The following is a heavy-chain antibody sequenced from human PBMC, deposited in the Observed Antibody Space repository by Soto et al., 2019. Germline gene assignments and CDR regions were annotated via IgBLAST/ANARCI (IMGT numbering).Heavy chain of an antibody. J-gene: IGHJ4*02. CDR1: GGSISSYY. CDR2: IYYSGST. D-gene: IGHD3-10*01. CDR3: ASANRFGEFAFDY. V-gene: IGHV4-59*08. Sequence: SETLSLTCTVSGGSISSYYWSWIRQPPGKGLEWIGYIYYSGSTNYNPSLKSRVTISVDTSKNQFSLKLSSVTAADTAVYYCASANRFGEFAFDYWGQGTLVTVSS.